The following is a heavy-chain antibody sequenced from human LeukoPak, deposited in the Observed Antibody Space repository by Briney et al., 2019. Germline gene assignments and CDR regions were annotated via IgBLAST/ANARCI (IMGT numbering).Heavy chain of an antibody. CDR2: ISGSGAST. J-gene: IGHJ4*02. Sequence: PGGSLRLSCAASGFVFSTYAMSWVRQAPGRGLEWVSGISGSGASTYSANSVKGRFTISRDNSKNTLDLQMNSLRAEDTAIYHCVKDRYSSAYYFENWGQGTLVTVSS. CDR1: GFVFSTYA. D-gene: IGHD5-18*01. V-gene: IGHV3-23*01. CDR3: VKDRYSSAYYFEN.